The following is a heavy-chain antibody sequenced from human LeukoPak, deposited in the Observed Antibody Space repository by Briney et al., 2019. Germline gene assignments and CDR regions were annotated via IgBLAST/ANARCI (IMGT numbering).Heavy chain of an antibody. CDR1: GFTFGDYA. J-gene: IGHJ6*02. V-gene: IGHV3-49*04. CDR3: TKYSSSSNYYYGMDV. CDR2: IRSKDYGGTT. D-gene: IGHD6-6*01. Sequence: GGSLRLSRTGSGFTFGDYAMTWVRQAPGKGLEWVGFIRSKDYGGTTEYAASVKGRFTISRDDSKSIAYLQMNSLKTEETALYYCTKYSSSSNYYYGMDVWGQGTTVTVSS.